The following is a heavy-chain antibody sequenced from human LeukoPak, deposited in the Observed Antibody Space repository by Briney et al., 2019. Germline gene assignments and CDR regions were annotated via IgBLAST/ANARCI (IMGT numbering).Heavy chain of an antibody. J-gene: IGHJ3*02. V-gene: IGHV3-15*01. CDR2: IKSKSDGGTT. D-gene: IGHD2-2*01. CDR3: TTHKDIVVVPAADAFDI. CDR1: GFTFSTYA. Sequence: GGSLRLSCAASGFTFSTYAMSWVRQAPGKGLEWVGRIKSKSDGGTTDYAAPVKGRFTISRDDSKNTLYLQMNSLKTEDTAVYYCTTHKDIVVVPAADAFDIWGQGTMVTVSS.